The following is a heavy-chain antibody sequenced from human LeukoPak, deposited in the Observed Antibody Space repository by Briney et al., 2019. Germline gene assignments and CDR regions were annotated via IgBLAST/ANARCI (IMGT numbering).Heavy chain of an antibody. J-gene: IGHJ4*02. V-gene: IGHV4-39*07. D-gene: IGHD3-16*01. CDR3: ARVETTMIRY. CDR1: GGSIAITTYY. Sequence: PSETLSLTCTVSGGSIAITTYYWGWIRQPPGKGLEWIGSIHYSGSTYYNPSLKSRVTISLDTSRNQFSLRLTSVTAADTAVYYCARVETTMIRYWGQGTLVAVSS. CDR2: IHYSGST.